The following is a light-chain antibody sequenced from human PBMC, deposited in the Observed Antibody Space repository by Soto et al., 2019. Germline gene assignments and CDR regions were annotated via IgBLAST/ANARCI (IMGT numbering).Light chain of an antibody. CDR1: QSVTNY. CDR3: QQRSNWPWT. CDR2: VTS. V-gene: IGKV3D-11*02. J-gene: IGKJ1*01. Sequence: EIVLTQSPATLSLSPGERATLSCRASQSVTNYLAWYQQKPGQAPRLLIYVTSYRATGIPARFSGSGPGTDFTLTISSLEPEDFAVYYCQQRSNWPWTFGQGTKVDIK.